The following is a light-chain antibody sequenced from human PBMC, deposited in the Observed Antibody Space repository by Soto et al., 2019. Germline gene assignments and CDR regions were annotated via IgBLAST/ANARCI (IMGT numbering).Light chain of an antibody. Sequence: DIQMTQSPSTLSASVGDRVTITCRASQNIYNWIAWYQQKPGKAPKFLIYDASTLESGVPSRFSGRGFGTDFSFTIRSLQPDDFGTYYCRHMRTFGQGTKVEIK. CDR2: DAS. V-gene: IGKV1-5*01. J-gene: IGKJ1*01. CDR3: RHMRT. CDR1: QNIYNW.